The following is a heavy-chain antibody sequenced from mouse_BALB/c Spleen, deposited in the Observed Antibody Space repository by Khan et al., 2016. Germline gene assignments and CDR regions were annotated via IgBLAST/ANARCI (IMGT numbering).Heavy chain of an antibody. Sequence: QIQLVQSGPELKKPGETVKISCKASGYTFTNFGINWVRQAPGKGLEWMDWINTNTGETTYADDFKGRFAFSLETSASTAYLQINNLKNEDTATYFCATGITTVIATRRAYWGQGTTLTVSS. D-gene: IGHD1-1*01. V-gene: IGHV9-3-1*01. CDR2: INTNTGET. CDR3: ATGITTVIATRRAY. CDR1: GYTFTNFG. J-gene: IGHJ2*01.